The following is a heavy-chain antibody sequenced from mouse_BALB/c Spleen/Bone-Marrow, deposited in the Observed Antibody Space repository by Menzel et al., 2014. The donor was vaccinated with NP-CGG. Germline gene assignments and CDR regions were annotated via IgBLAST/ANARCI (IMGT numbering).Heavy chain of an antibody. Sequence: EVKVVESGGGLVQPGGSLKLSCAASGFGXSXYXMSWVRQAPGKXXEWIGEINPDSSTINYTPSLKDKFIISRDNAKNTLYLXMSKVRSEDTALYYCAGLGYYGRFAYWGQGTLVTVSA. CDR2: INPDSSTI. J-gene: IGHJ3*01. V-gene: IGHV4-1*02. CDR3: AGLGYYGRFAY. CDR1: GFGXSXYX. D-gene: IGHD1-2*01.